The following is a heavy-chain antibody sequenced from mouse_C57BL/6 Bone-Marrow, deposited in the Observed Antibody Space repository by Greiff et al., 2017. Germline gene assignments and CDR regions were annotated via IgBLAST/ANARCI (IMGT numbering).Heavy chain of an antibody. V-gene: IGHV7-3*01. D-gene: IGHD1-1*01. Sequence: EVMLVESGGGLVQPGGSLSLSCAASGFTFTDYYMSWVRQPPGKALEWLGFIRNKANGYTTEYSASVKGRFTISRDNSQSILYLQVNALRAEDSATYYCARSYGFYAMDYWGQGTSVSVTS. CDR2: IRNKANGYTT. J-gene: IGHJ4*01. CDR3: ARSYGFYAMDY. CDR1: GFTFTDYY.